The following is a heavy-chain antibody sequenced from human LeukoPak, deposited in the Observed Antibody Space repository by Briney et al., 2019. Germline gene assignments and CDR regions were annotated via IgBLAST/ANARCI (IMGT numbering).Heavy chain of an antibody. CDR3: ARDVITMIVVVKSYYGMDV. V-gene: IGHV1-69*04. J-gene: IGHJ6*02. Sequence: SVKVSCKASGGTFSSYAISWVRQAPGQGLEWMGRIIPILGIANYAQKFQGRVTITADKSTSTAYMELSSLRSEDTAVYYCARDVITMIVVVKSYYGMDVWGQGTTVTISS. D-gene: IGHD3-22*01. CDR2: IIPILGIA. CDR1: GGTFSSYA.